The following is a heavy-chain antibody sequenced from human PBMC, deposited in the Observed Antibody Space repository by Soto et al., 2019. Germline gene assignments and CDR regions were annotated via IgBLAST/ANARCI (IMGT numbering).Heavy chain of an antibody. V-gene: IGHV1-2*02. D-gene: IGHD2-2*01. CDR1: GYTFTGYY. J-gene: IGHJ4*02. CDR3: AGTSCSTTTCPTTY. CDR2: INPHSGGT. Sequence: QVQLVQSGAEVKKPGASVKVSCKTSGYTFTGYYIYWVRQAPGQGLEWMGWINPHSGGTDSSQKFQGRVTMTRDTSISTAYMELSRLRSDVTAVYYCAGTSCSTTTCPTTYWGQGTLVTVSS.